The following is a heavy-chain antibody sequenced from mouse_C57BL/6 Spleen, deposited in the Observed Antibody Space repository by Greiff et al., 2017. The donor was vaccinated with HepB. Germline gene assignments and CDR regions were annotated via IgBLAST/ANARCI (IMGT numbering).Heavy chain of an antibody. D-gene: IGHD1-1*01. CDR1: GYSITSDY. V-gene: IGHV3-8*01. Sequence: DVKLQESGPGLAKPSQTLYLTCSVTGYSITSDYWNWIRKFPGHKLEYMGYISSSGSTYYNPSLKSRLSITRDTSKNQYYLQLNSVTTEDTATYYCARRGYGSSYWYFDVWGTGTTVTVSS. J-gene: IGHJ1*03. CDR2: ISSSGST. CDR3: ARRGYGSSYWYFDV.